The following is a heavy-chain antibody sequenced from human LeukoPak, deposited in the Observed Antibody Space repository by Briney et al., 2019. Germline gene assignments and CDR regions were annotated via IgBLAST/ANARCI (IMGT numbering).Heavy chain of an antibody. J-gene: IGHJ5*02. CDR3: ARDDYRGVTNFDP. CDR2: ISYSGNT. V-gene: IGHV4-59*01. Sequence: SETLSFTCTVSGGSISPYFWSWIRQPPGKGLEWIGYISYSGNTNYNPSLKSRVTISVDTAKNQVSLQLTSVTAVDTAVYYCARDDYRGVTNFDPWGQGTLVTVSS. CDR1: GGSISPYF. D-gene: IGHD3-10*01.